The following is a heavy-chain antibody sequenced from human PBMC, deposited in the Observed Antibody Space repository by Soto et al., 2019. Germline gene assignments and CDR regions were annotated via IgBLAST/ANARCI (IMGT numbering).Heavy chain of an antibody. Sequence: GGSLRLSCAASGFTFSSYAMSWVRQAPGKGLEWVSAISGSGGSTYYADSVKGRFTISRDNSKNTLYLQMNSLRAEDTAVYYCAKDLPPLWAAAAAYYFDYWGQGTLVTVSS. CDR3: AKDLPPLWAAAAAYYFDY. D-gene: IGHD6-13*01. J-gene: IGHJ4*02. V-gene: IGHV3-23*01. CDR1: GFTFSSYA. CDR2: ISGSGGST.